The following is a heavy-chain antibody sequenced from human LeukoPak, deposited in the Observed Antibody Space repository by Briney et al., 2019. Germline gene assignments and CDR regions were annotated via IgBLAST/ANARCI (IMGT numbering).Heavy chain of an antibody. J-gene: IGHJ3*02. CDR1: EYTFTSYY. V-gene: IGHV1-46*01. CDR2: INPSDGST. CDR3: ASTHFPDGDYDPDAFDI. D-gene: IGHD4-17*01. Sequence: AASVKVSCKASEYTFTSYYMHWVRQAPGQGLEWMGIINPSDGSTSYAQKFQGRVTMTRDTSTSTVYMELSSLRSEDTAVYYCASTHFPDGDYDPDAFDIWGQGTMVTVSS.